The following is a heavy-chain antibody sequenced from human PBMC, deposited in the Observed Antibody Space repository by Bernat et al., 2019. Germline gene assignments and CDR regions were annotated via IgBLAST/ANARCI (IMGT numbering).Heavy chain of an antibody. Sequence: QVQLVQSGAEVKKPGSSVKVSCKASGGTFSSYAISWVRQAPGQGLEWMGWISAYNGNTNYAQKLQGRVTMTTDTSTSTAYMELRSLRSDDTAVYYCAREVAVAGTYYYYGMDVWGQGTTVTVSS. CDR2: ISAYNGNT. CDR3: AREVAVAGTYYYYGMDV. CDR1: GGTFSSYA. J-gene: IGHJ6*02. V-gene: IGHV1-18*01. D-gene: IGHD6-19*01.